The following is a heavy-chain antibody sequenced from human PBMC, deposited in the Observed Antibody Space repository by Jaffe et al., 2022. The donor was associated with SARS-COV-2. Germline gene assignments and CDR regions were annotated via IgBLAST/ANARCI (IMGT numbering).Heavy chain of an antibody. J-gene: IGHJ4*02. CDR1: GFTFSDYY. V-gene: IGHV3-11*06. CDR3: ARVLLVTTHYFDY. Sequence: QVQLVESGGGLVKPGGSLRLSCAASGFTFSDYYMSWIRQAPGKGLEWVSYISSSSSYTNYADSVKGRFTISRDNAKNSLYLQMNSLRAEDTAVYYCARVLLVTTHYFDYWGQGTLVTVSS. D-gene: IGHD4-17*01. CDR2: ISSSSSYT.